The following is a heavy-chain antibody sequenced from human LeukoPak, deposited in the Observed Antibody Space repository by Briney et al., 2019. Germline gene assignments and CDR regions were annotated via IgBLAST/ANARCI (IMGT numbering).Heavy chain of an antibody. CDR2: ISGSGGST. CDR1: GFTFSSYA. J-gene: IGHJ4*02. D-gene: IGHD3-10*01. CDR3: ARGEITMVRGAFDY. Sequence: PGGSLRLSCAASGFTFSSYAMNWVRQAPGKGLEWVSAISGSGGSTYYADSVKGRFTISRDNSKNTLYLQMNSLRAEDTAVYYCARGEITMVRGAFDYWGQGTLVTVSS. V-gene: IGHV3-23*01.